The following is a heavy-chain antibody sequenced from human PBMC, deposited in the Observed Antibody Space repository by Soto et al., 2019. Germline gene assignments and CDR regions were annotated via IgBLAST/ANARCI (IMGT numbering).Heavy chain of an antibody. Sequence: GASVKVSCKASGYTFTGYYMHWVRQAPGQGLEWMGWINPNSGGTNYAQKFQGWVTMTRDTSISTAYMELSRLRSDDTAVYYCAREYYYGSGGAYWGQGTLVTVSS. J-gene: IGHJ4*02. CDR2: INPNSGGT. CDR3: AREYYYGSGGAY. V-gene: IGHV1-2*04. D-gene: IGHD3-10*01. CDR1: GYTFTGYY.